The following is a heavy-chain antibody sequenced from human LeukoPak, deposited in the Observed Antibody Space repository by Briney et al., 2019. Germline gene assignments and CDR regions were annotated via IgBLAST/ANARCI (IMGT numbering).Heavy chain of an antibody. V-gene: IGHV4-59*01. J-gene: IGHJ3*01. CDR3: ARATKRQLLGAFDV. Sequence: SETLSLTCTVSGGSITSYYWSWIRQPPGKGLEWIGYIYYSGSANYNPSLKSRVTISVDTSKNQFSLKLSSVTAADTAVYYCARATKRQLLGAFDVWGQGTMVTVSS. CDR1: GGSITSYY. CDR2: IYYSGSA. D-gene: IGHD1-1*01.